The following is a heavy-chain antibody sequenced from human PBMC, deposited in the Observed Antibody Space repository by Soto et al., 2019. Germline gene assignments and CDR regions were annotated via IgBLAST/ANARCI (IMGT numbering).Heavy chain of an antibody. CDR1: GASITSDGYY. V-gene: IGHV4-31*03. CDR2: IYYNGNT. J-gene: IGHJ4*02. Sequence: PSETLSLTCTVSGASITSDGYYWSWIRQYPGKGLEWIGHIYYNGNTYYDLSLGSRLTMSVDTSKNQFSLRLSSVTAADTAVYYCARTVGSGSPDFDYWGQGTLVTVSS. D-gene: IGHD3-10*01. CDR3: ARTVGSGSPDFDY.